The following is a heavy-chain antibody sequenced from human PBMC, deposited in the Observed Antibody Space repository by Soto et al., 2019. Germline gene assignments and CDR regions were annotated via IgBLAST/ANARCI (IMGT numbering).Heavy chain of an antibody. CDR2: ISGSGGST. Sequence: PGGSLRLSCAASGFTFSSYAMSRVRQAPGKGLEWVSAISGSGGSTYYADSVKGRFTISRDNSKNTLYLQMNSLRAEDTAVYYCAKDCSGGSCYSYCQHWGQGTLVTVSS. D-gene: IGHD2-15*01. CDR1: GFTFSSYA. CDR3: AKDCSGGSCYSYCQH. J-gene: IGHJ1*01. V-gene: IGHV3-23*01.